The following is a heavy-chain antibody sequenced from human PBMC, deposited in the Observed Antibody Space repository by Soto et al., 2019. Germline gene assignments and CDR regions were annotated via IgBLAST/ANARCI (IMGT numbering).Heavy chain of an antibody. J-gene: IGHJ4*02. CDR2: INPSGGST. V-gene: IGHV1-46*03. Sequence: ASVKVSCKASGYTFTSYYMHWVRQAPGQGLEWMGIINPSGGSTSYAQKFQGRVTMTRDTSTSTVYMELSSLRSEDTAVYYCARDQNLRFLEWLCTDDSGQGSLVTVSS. CDR3: ARDQNLRFLEWLCTDD. CDR1: GYTFTSYY. D-gene: IGHD3-3*01.